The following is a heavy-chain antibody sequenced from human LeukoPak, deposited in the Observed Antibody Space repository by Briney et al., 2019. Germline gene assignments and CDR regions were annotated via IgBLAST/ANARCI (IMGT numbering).Heavy chain of an antibody. CDR1: GFTFSNYA. J-gene: IGHJ4*02. CDR3: VRDDCDYSGYHFDC. V-gene: IGHV3-30*04. CDR2: ISKNGRDK. D-gene: IGHD5-12*01. Sequence: GGSLRLSCAASGFTFSNYAMHWVRQAPGKGLEWVAFISKNGRDKNYADSVQGRFTISRDNSKNTLYLQMNSLRAEDTAVFYCVRDDCDYSGYHFDCWGQGTQVTVSS.